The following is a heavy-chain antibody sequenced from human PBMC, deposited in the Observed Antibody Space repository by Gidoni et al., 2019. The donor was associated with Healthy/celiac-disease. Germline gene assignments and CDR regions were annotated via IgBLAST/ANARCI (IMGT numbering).Heavy chain of an antibody. J-gene: IGHJ4*02. CDR2: IYYSGST. Sequence: QLQLQESGPGLVKPSETLSLTCTVSGGSISSSSYYWGWIRQPPGKGLEWIGSIYYSGSTYYNPSLKSRVTISVDTSKNQFSLKLSSVTAADTAVYYCARLDDYAPFADWGQGTLVTVSS. V-gene: IGHV4-39*01. CDR1: GGSISSSSYY. D-gene: IGHD5-12*01. CDR3: ARLDDYAPFAD.